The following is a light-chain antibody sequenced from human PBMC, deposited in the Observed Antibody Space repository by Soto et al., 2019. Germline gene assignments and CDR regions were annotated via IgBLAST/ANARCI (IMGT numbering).Light chain of an antibody. J-gene: IGKJ3*01. CDR3: QQYGSYTF. V-gene: IGKV3-20*01. Sequence: EIVLTQSPGTLSLSPGERATLSCRASQSVSSSYLAWYQQKPGQAPRLLIYGASSRATGIPDRFSGSGSGTDFTLTISRLETEDFAVYYCQQYGSYTFFGPGTNVDIK. CDR2: GAS. CDR1: QSVSSSY.